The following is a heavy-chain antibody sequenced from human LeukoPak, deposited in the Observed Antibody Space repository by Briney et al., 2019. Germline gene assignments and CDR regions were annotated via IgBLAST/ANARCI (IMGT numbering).Heavy chain of an antibody. D-gene: IGHD6-13*01. CDR2: IYHSGST. Sequence: PSETLSLTCTVSGGSISSSSYYWGWIRQPPGKGLEWIGSIYHSGSTNYNPSLKSRVTISVDKSKNQFSLKLSSVTAADTAVYYCARDAAAAGTTYGMDVWGQGTTVTVSS. CDR3: ARDAAAAGTTYGMDV. J-gene: IGHJ6*02. CDR1: GGSISSSSYY. V-gene: IGHV4-39*07.